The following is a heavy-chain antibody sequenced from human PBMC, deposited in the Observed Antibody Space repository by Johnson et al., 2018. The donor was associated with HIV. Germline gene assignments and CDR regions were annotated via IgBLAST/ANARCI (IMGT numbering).Heavy chain of an antibody. CDR1: GFTFSSYW. CDR3: ARSLAAAGLYDAFDI. V-gene: IGHV3-7*05. CDR2: IKQDGSEK. J-gene: IGHJ3*02. Sequence: VYLVESGGGLVQPGGSLRLSCAASGFTFSSYWMSWVRQAPGKGLEWVANIKQDGSEKYYVDSVKGRFTISRDNAKNSLYLQMNSLRAEDTAVYYCARSLAAAGLYDAFDIWGQGTMVTVSS. D-gene: IGHD6-13*01.